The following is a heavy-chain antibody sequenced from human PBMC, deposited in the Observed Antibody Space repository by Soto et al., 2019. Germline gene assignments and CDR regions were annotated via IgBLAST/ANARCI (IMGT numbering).Heavy chain of an antibody. D-gene: IGHD3-10*01. CDR3: AKGANHYYGPFDP. CDR2: LSSSGATT. CDR1: GFTFSTYA. Sequence: EVQLLESGGGLVQPGGSLRLSWAASGFTFSTYAMIWVRQAPGKGLEWVSTLSSSGATTYYADSVKGRFTISRDNSKNTQYLQMNSLKAEDTAVYYCAKGANHYYGPFDPWGQGTLVTVSS. J-gene: IGHJ5*02. V-gene: IGHV3-23*01.